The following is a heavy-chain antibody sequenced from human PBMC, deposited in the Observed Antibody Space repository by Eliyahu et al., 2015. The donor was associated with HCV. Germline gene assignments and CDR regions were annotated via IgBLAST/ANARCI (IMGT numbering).Heavy chain of an antibody. CDR3: ARSCSSTSCYHGVAWFDP. Sequence: QVQLVQSGAEVKKPGASVKVSCKASGYTFTSXGISWVRQAPGQGLEWMGWISAYNGNTNYAQKLQGRVTMTTDTSTSTAYMELRSLRSDDTAVYYCARSCSSTSCYHGVAWFDPWGQGTLVTVSS. D-gene: IGHD2-2*01. CDR2: ISAYNGNT. V-gene: IGHV1-18*04. CDR1: GYTFTSXG. J-gene: IGHJ5*02.